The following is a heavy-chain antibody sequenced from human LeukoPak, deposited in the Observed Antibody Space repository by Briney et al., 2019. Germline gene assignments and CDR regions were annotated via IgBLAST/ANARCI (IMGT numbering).Heavy chain of an antibody. Sequence: GASVKVSCKASGYTFTSYYMHWVRQAPGQGLEWMGIINPSGGSTSYAQKFQGRVTMTRDTSTSTVYMELSSLRSEVTAVYYCAKLYSYGLGFDYWGQGTLVTVSS. CDR1: GYTFTSYY. D-gene: IGHD5-18*01. V-gene: IGHV1-46*03. J-gene: IGHJ4*02. CDR2: INPSGGST. CDR3: AKLYSYGLGFDY.